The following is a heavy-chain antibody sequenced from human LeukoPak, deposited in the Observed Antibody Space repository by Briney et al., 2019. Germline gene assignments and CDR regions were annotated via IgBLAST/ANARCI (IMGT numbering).Heavy chain of an antibody. CDR3: AQDRFTPPGRDDF. D-gene: IGHD2-15*01. V-gene: IGHV3-23*01. CDR2: ISGSGGST. Sequence: PGGSLRLSCAASGFTLSSYGMSWVRQAPGKGLEWVSAISGSGGSTYYADSVKGRFTISRDNSKNTLYLQMNSLRVEDTALYYCAQDRFTPPGRDDFWGQGTLVTVSS. J-gene: IGHJ4*02. CDR1: GFTLSSYG.